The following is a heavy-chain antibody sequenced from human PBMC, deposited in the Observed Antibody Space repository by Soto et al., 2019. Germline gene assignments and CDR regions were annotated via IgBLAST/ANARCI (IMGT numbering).Heavy chain of an antibody. J-gene: IGHJ4*02. CDR1: GGSISSSSYY. Sequence: SETLSLTCTVSGGSISSSSYYWGWIRQPPGKGLEWIGSIYYSGSTYYNPSLKSRVTISVDTSKNQFSLKLSSVTAAGTAVYYWARDRTTRGGYYFDYWGQGTLVTVFS. CDR2: IYYSGST. V-gene: IGHV4-39*07. CDR3: ARDRTTRGGYYFDY. D-gene: IGHD1-7*01.